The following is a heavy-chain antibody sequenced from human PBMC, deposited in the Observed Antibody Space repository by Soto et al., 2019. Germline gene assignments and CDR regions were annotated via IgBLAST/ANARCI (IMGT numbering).Heavy chain of an antibody. CDR1: GFTFSSYA. CDR3: ARAAPAWELLGRGGFDY. D-gene: IGHD1-26*01. CDR2: ISYDGSNK. V-gene: IGHV3-30-3*01. Sequence: QVQLVESGGGVVQPGRSLRLSCAASGFTFSSYAMHWVRQAPGKGLEWVAVISYDGSNKYYADSVKGRFTISRDNYKNSLYLQMNSLRAEDTAVYDCARAAPAWELLGRGGFDYCGQGTLVTVSA. J-gene: IGHJ4*02.